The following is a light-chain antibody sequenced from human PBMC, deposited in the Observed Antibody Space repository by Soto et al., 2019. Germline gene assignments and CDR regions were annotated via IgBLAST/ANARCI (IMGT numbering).Light chain of an antibody. CDR2: DTS. J-gene: IGKJ1*01. V-gene: IGKV3-15*01. Sequence: EIVLKQSPGTLSLSPGERATLSCRASQSVSIKLAWYQQKPGQAPRLLIYDTSTRATGIPARFSGSGSGTEFTLTISSLQSEDFAVYYCQQYNKWPPWTFGQGTKVDIK. CDR3: QQYNKWPPWT. CDR1: QSVSIK.